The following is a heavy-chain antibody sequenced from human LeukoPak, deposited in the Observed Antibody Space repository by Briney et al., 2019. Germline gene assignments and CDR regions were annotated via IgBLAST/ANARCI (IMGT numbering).Heavy chain of an antibody. J-gene: IGHJ4*02. V-gene: IGHV4-59*12. Sequence: SETLSLTCTVSGGSISSYYWSWIRQPPGKGLEWIGYIYHSGSTYYNPSLKSRVTISVDRSKNQFSLKLSSVTAADTAVYYCARGLADTAMFIDYWGQGTLVTVSS. CDR2: IYHSGST. CDR1: GGSISSYY. D-gene: IGHD5-18*01. CDR3: ARGLADTAMFIDY.